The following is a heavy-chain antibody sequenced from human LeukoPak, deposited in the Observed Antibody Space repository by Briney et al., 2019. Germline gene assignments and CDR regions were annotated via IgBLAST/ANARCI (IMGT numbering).Heavy chain of an antibody. J-gene: IGHJ5*02. CDR2: IYYSGST. V-gene: IGHV4-59*01. CDR3: ARGEWELRWFDP. Sequence: PSETLSLTCTVSGGSISSYYWSWIRQPPGKGLEWIGYIYYSGSTNCNPSLKSRVTISVDTSKNQFSLKLSSVTAADTAVYYCARGEWELRWFDPWGQGTLVTVSS. CDR1: GGSISSYY. D-gene: IGHD1-26*01.